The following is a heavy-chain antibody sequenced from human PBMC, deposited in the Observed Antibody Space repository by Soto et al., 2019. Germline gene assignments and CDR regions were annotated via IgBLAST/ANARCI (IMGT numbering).Heavy chain of an antibody. J-gene: IGHJ3*02. CDR1: GFTFTSYW. Sequence: GGSLRLSCAASGFTFTSYWMHRVRQAPGMGLMWVSRINSDGTTTTYADSVKGRFTISRDNAKSTLHLQMDSLRVEDTAVYYCARTFITYFDSGSYLHDAFDIWGQGTMVTVSS. CDR2: INSDGTTT. CDR3: ARTFITYFDSGSYLHDAFDI. D-gene: IGHD3-10*01. V-gene: IGHV3-74*01.